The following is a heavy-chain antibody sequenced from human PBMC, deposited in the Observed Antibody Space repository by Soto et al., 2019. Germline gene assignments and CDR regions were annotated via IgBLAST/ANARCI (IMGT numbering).Heavy chain of an antibody. CDR1: GYSFTSYW. D-gene: IGHD3-10*01. CDR2: IYPGDSDT. V-gene: IGHV5-51*01. J-gene: IGHJ4*02. Sequence: GESLKISCKGSGYSFTSYWIGWVRQMPGKGLEWMGIIYPGDSDTRYSPSFQGQVTISADKSISTAYLQWSSLKASDTAMYYCARPEGYYGSPAAGLFDYWGQGTLVNVSS. CDR3: ARPEGYYGSPAAGLFDY.